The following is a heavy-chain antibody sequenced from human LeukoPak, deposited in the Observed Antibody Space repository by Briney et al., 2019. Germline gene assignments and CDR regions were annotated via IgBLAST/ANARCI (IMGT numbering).Heavy chain of an antibody. D-gene: IGHD3-22*01. CDR2: ISGSGGST. Sequence: GGSLRLSCAASGFTFSSYAMSWVRQAPGKRLEWVSAISGSGGSTYYADSVKGRFTISRDNSKNTLYLQMNSLRAEDTAVYYCAKEVRYYYDSSGYFYWGQGTLVTVSS. J-gene: IGHJ4*02. CDR3: AKEVRYYYDSSGYFY. V-gene: IGHV3-23*01. CDR1: GFTFSSYA.